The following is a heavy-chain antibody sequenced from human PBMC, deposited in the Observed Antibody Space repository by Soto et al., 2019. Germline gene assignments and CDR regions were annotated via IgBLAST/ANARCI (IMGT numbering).Heavy chain of an antibody. J-gene: IGHJ6*02. CDR2: IWYDGSNK. Sequence: GGSLRLSCAASVFTFSSYGMHWVRQAPGKGLEWVAVIWYDGSNKYYADSVKGRFTISRDNSKNTLYLQMNSLRAEDTAVYYCARGRFAGAYCTNGVCPPYYYYGMDVWGQGTTVTVSS. V-gene: IGHV3-33*01. CDR3: ARGRFAGAYCTNGVCPPYYYYGMDV. D-gene: IGHD2-8*01. CDR1: VFTFSSYG.